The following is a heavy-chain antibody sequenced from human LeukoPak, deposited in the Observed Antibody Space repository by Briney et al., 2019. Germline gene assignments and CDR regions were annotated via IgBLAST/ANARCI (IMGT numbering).Heavy chain of an antibody. V-gene: IGHV4-39*07. CDR1: GGSISSSSYY. Sequence: SETLSLTCTVSGGSISSSSYYWGWIRQPSGKGLEWIGSIYYSGSTYYNPSLKSRVTISVDTSKNQFSLKLSSVTAADTAVYYCASFRLAASASYYFDYWGQGTLVTVSS. CDR3: ASFRLAASASYYFDY. D-gene: IGHD6-13*01. J-gene: IGHJ4*02. CDR2: IYYSGST.